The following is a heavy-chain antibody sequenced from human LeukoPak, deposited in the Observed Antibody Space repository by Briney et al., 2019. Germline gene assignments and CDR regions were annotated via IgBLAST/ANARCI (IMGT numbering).Heavy chain of an antibody. CDR1: GFTFSSYA. J-gene: IGHJ4*02. D-gene: IGHD6-13*01. Sequence: GGPLRLSCAASGFTFSSYAMSWVRQAPGKGLEWVSAISGSGGSTYYADSVKGRFTISRDNSKNTLYLQMNSLRAEDTAVYYCAKDQGGSSSWYSKFDYWGQGTLVTVSS. CDR3: AKDQGGSSSWYSKFDY. V-gene: IGHV3-23*01. CDR2: ISGSGGST.